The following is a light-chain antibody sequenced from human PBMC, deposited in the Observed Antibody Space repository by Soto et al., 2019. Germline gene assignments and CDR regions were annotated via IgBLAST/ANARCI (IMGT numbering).Light chain of an antibody. J-gene: IGKJ5*01. Sequence: ILLHQSPFSLSGTEPDRATITCRASQGIDTSLAWYQQKPGKAPKLLIYAASNFQSGVPSRFSGSGSGTHFTLTISSLQPEEFATYYCKQLHGYPITFGQGTRLEIK. CDR2: AAS. V-gene: IGKV1-9*01. CDR3: KQLHGYPIT. CDR1: QGIDTS.